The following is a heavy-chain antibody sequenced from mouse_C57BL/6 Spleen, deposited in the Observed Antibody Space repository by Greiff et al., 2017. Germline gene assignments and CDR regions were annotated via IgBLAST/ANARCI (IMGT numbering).Heavy chain of an antibody. D-gene: IGHD1-1*01. Sequence: QVQLKESGAELARPGASVKLSCKASGYTFTSYGISWVKQRTGQGLEWIGEIYPRSGNTYYNEKFKGKATLTADKSSSTAYMELRSLTSEDSAVYFWARSGLYYGSSPWYFDVWGTGTTVTVSS. CDR3: ARSGLYYGSSPWYFDV. J-gene: IGHJ1*03. V-gene: IGHV1-81*01. CDR1: GYTFTSYG. CDR2: IYPRSGNT.